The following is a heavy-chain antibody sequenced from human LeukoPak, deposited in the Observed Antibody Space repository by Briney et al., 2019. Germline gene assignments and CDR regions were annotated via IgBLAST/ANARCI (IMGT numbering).Heavy chain of an antibody. CDR3: ARWAGSPLGYYFDY. CDR2: IYYSGST. V-gene: IGHV4-39*01. CDR1: GGSISSAGYF. Sequence: SETLSLTCSVSGGSISSAGYFWGWIRQPPGKGLEWSGIIYYSGSTHYDPSLQSRITISGDTSKNQVSLQLSSVTAADTAVFYCARWAGSPLGYYFDYWRQGTLVSVSS. D-gene: IGHD3-10*01. J-gene: IGHJ4*02.